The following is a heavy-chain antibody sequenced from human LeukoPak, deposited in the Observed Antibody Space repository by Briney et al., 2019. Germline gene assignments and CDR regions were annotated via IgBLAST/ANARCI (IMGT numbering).Heavy chain of an antibody. CDR1: GFTFSSYG. J-gene: IGHJ2*01. Sequence: GGSLRLSCAASGFTFSSYGMSWVRQAPGKGLEWLSTITGSGGSTYDADSVKGRFTISRDNSKNSLYLQMNSLRADDTAVYYCAKGFYGSRYWYFDRWGRGTLVTVSS. D-gene: IGHD3-10*01. V-gene: IGHV3-23*01. CDR3: AKGFYGSRYWYFDR. CDR2: ITGSGGST.